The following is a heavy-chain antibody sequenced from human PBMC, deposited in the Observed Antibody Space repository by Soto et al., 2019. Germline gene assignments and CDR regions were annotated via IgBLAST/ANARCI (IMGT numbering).Heavy chain of an antibody. D-gene: IGHD4-17*01. V-gene: IGHV4-39*01. J-gene: IGHJ2*01. CDR2: IYYSGST. CDR1: GGSISSSSYY. CDR3: ATLKKTTVVTPWVGWYFDL. Sequence: QLQLQESGPGLVKPSETLSLTCTVSGGSISSSSYYWGWIRQPPGKGLEWIGSIYYSGSTYYNPSLKSRVTISVDTSKNQFSLKLSSVTAADTAVYYCATLKKTTVVTPWVGWYFDLWGRGTLVTVSS.